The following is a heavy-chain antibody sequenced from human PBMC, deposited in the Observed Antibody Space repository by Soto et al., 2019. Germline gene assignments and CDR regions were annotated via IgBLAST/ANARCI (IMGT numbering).Heavy chain of an antibody. CDR3: ARASGYSYGYDDFFDN. CDR1: GGSLNGYY. CDR2: FHFSGST. V-gene: IGHV4-59*01. D-gene: IGHD5-18*01. J-gene: IGHJ4*01. Sequence: QVQLQESGPGLVKPSETLSLTCTVSGGSLNGYYWTWLRQSPTNGLEWIGYFHFSGSTKYNPSLESRLTISAATSKNQISLTLSSVTAADTAVYYCARASGYSYGYDDFFDNWGQGTLANVSS.